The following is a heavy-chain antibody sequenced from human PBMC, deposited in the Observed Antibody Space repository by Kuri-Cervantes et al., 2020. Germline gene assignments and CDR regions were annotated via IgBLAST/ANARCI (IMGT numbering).Heavy chain of an antibody. D-gene: IGHD2-15*01. J-gene: IGHJ6*02. CDR3: ARVRYAPDRPKCSGGSCYYTYYHGMDV. V-gene: IGHV1-8*01. CDR1: AYTFTSYD. CDR2: MNPNSGNT. Sequence: ASVKVSCKASAYTFTSYDINWVRQATGQGPEWVGWMNPNSGNTGYAQKFQGRVSMTRNTSISTAYIELSSLRSEDTAVYYCARVRYAPDRPKCSGGSCYYTYYHGMDVWGQGTTVTVSS.